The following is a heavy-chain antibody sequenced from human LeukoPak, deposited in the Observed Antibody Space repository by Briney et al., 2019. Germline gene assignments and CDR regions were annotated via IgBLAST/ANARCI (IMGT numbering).Heavy chain of an antibody. D-gene: IGHD4-17*01. CDR3: ARDLGASTVIFFDY. V-gene: IGHV1-18*01. CDR1: GYTFTHYV. CDR2: ISPYNGNT. J-gene: IGHJ4*02. Sequence: ASVKVSCKTSGYTFTHYVISWVRQAPGQGLEWMGRISPYNGNTKYAQKLQGRVTMTTDTSTSTAFMELRSLRSDDTAVYYCARDLGASTVIFFDYWGQGTVVTVSS.